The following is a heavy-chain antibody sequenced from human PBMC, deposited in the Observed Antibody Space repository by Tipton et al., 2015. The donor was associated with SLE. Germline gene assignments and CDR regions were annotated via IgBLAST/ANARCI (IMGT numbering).Heavy chain of an antibody. Sequence: SLRLSCAASGFTFSSYAMHWVRQAPGKGLEWVAVISYDGSNKYYADSVKGRFTISRDNSKNTLYLQMNSLRVEDTAIYYCAKEGSLSDAFDIWGQGTMVTVSS. CDR2: ISYDGSNK. D-gene: IGHD6-13*01. CDR1: GFTFSSYA. CDR3: AKEGSLSDAFDI. V-gene: IGHV3-30-3*02. J-gene: IGHJ3*02.